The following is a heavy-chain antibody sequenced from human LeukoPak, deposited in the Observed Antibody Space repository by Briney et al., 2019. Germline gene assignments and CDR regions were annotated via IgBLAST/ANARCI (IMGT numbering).Heavy chain of an antibody. CDR3: ATERTGMVATPFDY. Sequence: GVLRLSCAASGFIVSRDYMSWVRQAPGKGLEWVSVIHSSGSTYYADSVKGRFTISRDNSKNTLYLQMNSLRAEDTAVYYCATERTGMVATPFDYWGQGTLVTVSS. CDR2: IHSSGST. J-gene: IGHJ4*02. CDR1: GFIVSRDY. D-gene: IGHD1-26*01. V-gene: IGHV3-53*01.